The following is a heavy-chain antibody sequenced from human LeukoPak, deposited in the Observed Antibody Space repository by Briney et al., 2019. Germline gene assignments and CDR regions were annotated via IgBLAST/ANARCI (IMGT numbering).Heavy chain of an antibody. CDR1: GYTFTGYY. D-gene: IGHD2-2*01. Sequence: ASVKLSCKASGYTFTGYYIHWMRQAPGQGLEWMGWINPNSGGTKYEQKFQGRVTMTRDTSITTAYMELTRLTSDDTAVYYCARDGSWGSTSYSDYWGQGTLVTVSS. V-gene: IGHV1-2*02. J-gene: IGHJ4*02. CDR2: INPNSGGT. CDR3: ARDGSWGSTSYSDY.